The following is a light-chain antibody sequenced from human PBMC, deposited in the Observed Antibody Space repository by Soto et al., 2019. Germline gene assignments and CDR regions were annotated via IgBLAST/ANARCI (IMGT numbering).Light chain of an antibody. Sequence: ENVLTQSPDTLSLSPGERATLSYRASQSVSSNYLAWYRQKPGQAPWLLIYGASSRATGIPDRFSGSGSGTDFTLTISRLEPEDFAVYYCQQYGSSPLTFGGGTKVEIK. V-gene: IGKV3-20*01. CDR3: QQYGSSPLT. CDR2: GAS. J-gene: IGKJ4*01. CDR1: QSVSSNY.